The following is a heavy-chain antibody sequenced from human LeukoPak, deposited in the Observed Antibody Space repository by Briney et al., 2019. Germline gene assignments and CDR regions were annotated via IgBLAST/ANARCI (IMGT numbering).Heavy chain of an antibody. V-gene: IGHV5-51*01. Sequence: GESLKISCKGSGYSFTSYWVGWVRQMPGKGLERMGIIYPGDSDTRYSTSFQGQVTISADKSISTAYLQWSSLKASDTAMYYCARLRSDYGDYAADYWGQGTLVTVSS. CDR3: ARLRSDYGDYAADY. J-gene: IGHJ4*02. D-gene: IGHD4-17*01. CDR1: GYSFTSYW. CDR2: IYPGDSDT.